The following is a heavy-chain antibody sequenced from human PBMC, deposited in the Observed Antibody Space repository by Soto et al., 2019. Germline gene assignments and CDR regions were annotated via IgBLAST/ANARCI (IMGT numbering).Heavy chain of an antibody. D-gene: IGHD1-26*01. CDR1: GFTFSSYA. CDR2: ISGSGGST. V-gene: IGHV3-23*01. J-gene: IGHJ6*02. Sequence: GGSLRLSCAASGFTFSSYAMSWVRQAPGKGLEWVSAISGSGGSTYYADSVKGRFTISRDNSKNTLYLQMNSLRAEDTAVYYCAKPVGATNYYYYDMDVWGHGITVTVS. CDR3: AKPVGATNYYYYDMDV.